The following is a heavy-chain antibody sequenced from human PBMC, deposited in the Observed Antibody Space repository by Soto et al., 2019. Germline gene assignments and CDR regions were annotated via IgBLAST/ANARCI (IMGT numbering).Heavy chain of an antibody. V-gene: IGHV3-23*01. CDR3: AKDLTLLAAFASSGPMGGWGD. D-gene: IGHD3-22*01. Sequence: PGGSLRLSCAASGFTFSSYAMSWVRQAPGKGLEWVSAISGSGGSTYYADSVKGRFTISRDNSKNTLYLQMNSLRAEDTAVYYCAKDLTLLAAFASSGPMGGWGDWGQGTLVTVSS. CDR2: ISGSGGST. J-gene: IGHJ4*02. CDR1: GFTFSSYA.